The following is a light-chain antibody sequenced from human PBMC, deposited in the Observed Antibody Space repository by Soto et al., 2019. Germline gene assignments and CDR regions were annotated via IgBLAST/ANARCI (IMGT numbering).Light chain of an antibody. V-gene: IGLV2-8*01. CDR3: NSDAGSINYV. Sequence: QSALTQPPSASGSPGQSVTISCTGTSSDVGGYNYVSWYQQHPGKAPKLMIYEVSKRSSGVPDRFSGSKSGNTASLTVSGLQAEDEADYYCNSDAGSINYVFGTGTKLTVL. CDR1: SSDVGGYNY. CDR2: EVS. J-gene: IGLJ1*01.